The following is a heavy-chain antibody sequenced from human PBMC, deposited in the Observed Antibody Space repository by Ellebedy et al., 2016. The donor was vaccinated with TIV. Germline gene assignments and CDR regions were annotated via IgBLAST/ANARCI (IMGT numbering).Heavy chain of an antibody. D-gene: IGHD3-10*01. CDR2: ISSSSSYI. J-gene: IGHJ6*02. CDR3: ARGDYGSGSDYGMDV. CDR1: GFTFSSYS. Sequence: GGSLRLXCAASGFTFSSYSMNWVRQAPGKGLEWVSSISSSSSYIYYADSVKGRFTISRDNAKNSLYLQMNSLRAEDTAVYYCARGDYGSGSDYGMDVWGQGTTVTVSS. V-gene: IGHV3-21*01.